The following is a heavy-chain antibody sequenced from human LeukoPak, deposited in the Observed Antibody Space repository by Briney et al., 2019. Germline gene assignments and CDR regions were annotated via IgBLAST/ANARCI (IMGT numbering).Heavy chain of an antibody. CDR3: ASSYFGSGSPNWFDP. V-gene: IGHV4-59*08. D-gene: IGHD3-10*01. J-gene: IGHJ5*02. Sequence: SETLPLTCTVSGGSISSYYWSWIRQPPGEGLEWIGYIYYSGSTNYNPSLKSRVTISVDTSKNQFSLKLSSVTAADTAVYYCASSYFGSGSPNWFDPWGQGTLVTVSS. CDR2: IYYSGST. CDR1: GGSISSYY.